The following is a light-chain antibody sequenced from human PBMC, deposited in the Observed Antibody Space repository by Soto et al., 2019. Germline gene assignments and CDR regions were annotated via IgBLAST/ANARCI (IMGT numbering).Light chain of an antibody. J-gene: IGKJ1*01. Sequence: DIQMTQSPSTLSASVGDRVTITCRASQSISSWLAWYQQKPGKAPKLLIYKASSLESGVPSRLSGSGYGTEFTLTISSMQPDDFATYYCQQYNSYSTFGQGTKVDIK. CDR3: QQYNSYST. CDR2: KAS. V-gene: IGKV1-5*03. CDR1: QSISSW.